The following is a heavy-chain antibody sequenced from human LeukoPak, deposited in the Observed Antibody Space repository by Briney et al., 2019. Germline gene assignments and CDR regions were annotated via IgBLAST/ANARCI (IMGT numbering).Heavy chain of an antibody. Sequence: ASVKVSCKASGYTFTSYGISWVRQAPGQGLEWMGWISAYNGNTNYAQKLQGRVTMTTDTSTSTAYMELRSLRSDDTAVYYCARDRGDPGVVVVAGNDAFDIWGQGTMVTVSS. D-gene: IGHD2-15*01. J-gene: IGHJ3*02. V-gene: IGHV1-18*01. CDR1: GYTFTSYG. CDR3: ARDRGDPGVVVVAGNDAFDI. CDR2: ISAYNGNT.